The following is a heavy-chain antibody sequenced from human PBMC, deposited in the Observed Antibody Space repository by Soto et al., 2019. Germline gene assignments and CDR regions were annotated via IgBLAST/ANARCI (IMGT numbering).Heavy chain of an antibody. J-gene: IGHJ6*02. CDR2: ISWNSGNI. CDR3: AKDASPDLAYAMDV. CDR1: GVTFDDSG. Sequence: EVQLVESGGGLVQPGRSLRLSCAASGVTFDDSGMHWVRQAPGKGLEWVSGISWNSGNIGYADSVKGRFTISTDNAKTSLYLQMNSLRGEDTALYYCAKDASPDLAYAMDVWGQGTTVTVSS. V-gene: IGHV3-9*01.